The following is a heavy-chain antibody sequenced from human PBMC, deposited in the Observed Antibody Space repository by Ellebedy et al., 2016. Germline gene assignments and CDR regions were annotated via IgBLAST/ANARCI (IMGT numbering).Heavy chain of an antibody. V-gene: IGHV5-51*01. CDR3: ARARDSHSASWANDAFDI. D-gene: IGHD6-13*01. CDR2: IYPGDSDT. J-gene: IGHJ3*02. CDR1: GYSFTSYW. Sequence: GESLKISCKGSGYSFTSYWIGWVRQMPGKGLEWMGIIYPGDSDTKYSPSFQGQVTISADKSITTAYLQWSSLKASDTAMYYCARARDSHSASWANDAFDIWGQGTMVTVSS.